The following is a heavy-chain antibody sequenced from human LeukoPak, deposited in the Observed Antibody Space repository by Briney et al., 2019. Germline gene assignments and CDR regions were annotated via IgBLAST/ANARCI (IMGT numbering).Heavy chain of an antibody. Sequence: GGSLRLSCAASGFTFSSYGMHWVRQAPGKGLEWVAVISYDGSNKYYADSVKGRFTISRDNSKNTLYLQMNSLRAEDTAVYYCAKAVTAMVADYWGQGTLVTVSS. V-gene: IGHV3-30*18. CDR3: AKAVTAMVADY. CDR1: GFTFSSYG. D-gene: IGHD5-18*01. J-gene: IGHJ4*02. CDR2: ISYDGSNK.